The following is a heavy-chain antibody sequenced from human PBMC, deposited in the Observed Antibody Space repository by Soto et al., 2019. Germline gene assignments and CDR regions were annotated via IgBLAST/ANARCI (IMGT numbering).Heavy chain of an antibody. CDR2: INHSGST. CDR3: ARGGYCSGGSCYLNRRNYFDY. CDR1: GGSFSGYY. Sequence: QVQLQQWGAGLLKPSETLSLTCAVYGGSFSGYYWSWIRQPPGKGLEWIGEINHSGSTNYNPSLTSRVTISVDTSKNQFSLKLSSVTAADTAVYYCARGGYCSGGSCYLNRRNYFDYWGQGTLVTVSS. V-gene: IGHV4-34*01. D-gene: IGHD2-15*01. J-gene: IGHJ4*02.